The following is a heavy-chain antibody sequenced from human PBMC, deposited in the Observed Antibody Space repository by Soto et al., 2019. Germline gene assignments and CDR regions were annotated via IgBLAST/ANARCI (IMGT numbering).Heavy chain of an antibody. Sequence: GGSLRLSCAASGFTFSDYYMSWIRQAPGKGLEWVSYISSSGSTIYYADSVKGRFTISRDNAKNSLYLQMNSLRAEDTAVYYCARVKAAAGAYYYYGMDVWGQGTTVTVSS. CDR1: GFTFSDYY. D-gene: IGHD6-13*01. CDR3: ARVKAAAGAYYYYGMDV. V-gene: IGHV3-11*01. CDR2: ISSSGSTI. J-gene: IGHJ6*02.